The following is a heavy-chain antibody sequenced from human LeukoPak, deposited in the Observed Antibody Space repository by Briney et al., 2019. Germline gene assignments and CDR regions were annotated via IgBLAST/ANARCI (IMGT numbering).Heavy chain of an antibody. D-gene: IGHD3-22*01. CDR1: GFTFSNYA. Sequence: GGSLRLSCAASGFTFSNYAMSRVRQAPGKGLEWVSAISGSGGSTYYADSVKGRFTISRDNSKNTLYLQMNSLRAEDTAVYYCAKEGRITMIIILGYYFDYWGQGTLVTVSS. V-gene: IGHV3-23*01. CDR3: AKEGRITMIIILGYYFDY. CDR2: ISGSGGST. J-gene: IGHJ4*02.